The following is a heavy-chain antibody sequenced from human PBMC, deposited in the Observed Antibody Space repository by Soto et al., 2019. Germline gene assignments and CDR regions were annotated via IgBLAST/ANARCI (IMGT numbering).Heavy chain of an antibody. D-gene: IGHD3-3*01. CDR3: AKLATIFGVVTNDYYYYYYMDV. V-gene: IGHV4-59*08. J-gene: IGHJ6*03. CDR1: GGSISSYY. CDR2: IYYSGST. Sequence: PSDTLSLTCAVSGGSISSYYWSWIRQPPGKGLEWIGYIYYSGSTNYNPSLKSRVTISVDTSKNQFSLKLSSVTAADTAVYYCAKLATIFGVVTNDYYYYYYMDVWRKGTTVTVSS.